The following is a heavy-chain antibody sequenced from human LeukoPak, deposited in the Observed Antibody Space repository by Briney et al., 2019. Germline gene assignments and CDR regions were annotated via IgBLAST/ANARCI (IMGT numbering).Heavy chain of an antibody. CDR1: GGSISSYY. J-gene: IGHJ6*03. CDR2: IYYSGST. Sequence: PSETLSLTCTVSGGSISSYYWSWIRQPPGKGLEWIGYIYYSGSTNYNPSLKSRVTISVDTSKNQFSLKLSSVTAADTAVYYCARVWWESYYYYYMDVWGKGTTVTVSS. D-gene: IGHD2-8*02. V-gene: IGHV4-59*12. CDR3: ARVWWESYYYYYMDV.